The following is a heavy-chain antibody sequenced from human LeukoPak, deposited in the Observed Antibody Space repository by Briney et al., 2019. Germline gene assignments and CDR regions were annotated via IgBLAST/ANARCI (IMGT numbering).Heavy chain of an antibody. J-gene: IGHJ5*02. CDR1: GYTFTSYA. CDR2: INTNTGNP. Sequence: ASVKVSCKASGYTFTSYAMNWVRQAPGQGLEWMGWINTNTGNPTYAQGFTGRFVFSLDTSVSTAYLQISSLKAEDTAVYYCARGGYCSGGSCLYNWFDPWGQGTLVTVSS. D-gene: IGHD2-15*01. V-gene: IGHV7-4-1*02. CDR3: ARGGYCSGGSCLYNWFDP.